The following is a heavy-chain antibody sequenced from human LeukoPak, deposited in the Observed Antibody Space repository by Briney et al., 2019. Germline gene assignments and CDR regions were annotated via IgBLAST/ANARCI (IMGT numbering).Heavy chain of an antibody. D-gene: IGHD6-13*01. CDR3: ASPGYGDAFDI. J-gene: IGHJ3*02. CDR2: IYYSGST. V-gene: IGHV4-59*01. CDR1: GGSISSYY. Sequence: SETLSLTCTVSGGSISSYYWSWIRQPPGKGLEWIGYIYYSGSTNYNPSLKSRVTISVDTSKNQLSLKLSSVTAADTAVYYCASPGYGDAFDIWGQGTMVTVSS.